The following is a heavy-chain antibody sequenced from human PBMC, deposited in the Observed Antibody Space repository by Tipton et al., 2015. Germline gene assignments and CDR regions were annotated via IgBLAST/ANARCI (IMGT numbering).Heavy chain of an antibody. J-gene: IGHJ6*02. CDR2: IYYSASS. V-gene: IGHV4-59*01. Sequence: TLSLTCTVSGGSISRYYWSWIRQPPGKGLEWIGYIYYSASSNYNPSLKSRVTISLDTSKNQVSLKLSSVTAADTAVYYCASGHGDYVNGMDVWGQGTTVTVSS. CDR3: ASGHGDYVNGMDV. CDR1: GGSISRYY. D-gene: IGHD4-17*01.